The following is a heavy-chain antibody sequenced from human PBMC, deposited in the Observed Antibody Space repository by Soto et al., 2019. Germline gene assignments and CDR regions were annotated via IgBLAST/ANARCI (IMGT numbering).Heavy chain of an antibody. D-gene: IGHD2-2*02. Sequence: SETLSLTCSVSGGSVSSGSYYWSWIRQPPGKGLEWIGYIYYSGSTNYNPSLKSRVTISVDTSKNQFSLKLSSVTAADTAVYYCAREGRYCSSTSCYTHYYYYGMDVWGQGTTVTVSS. CDR2: IYYSGST. V-gene: IGHV4-61*01. J-gene: IGHJ6*02. CDR3: AREGRYCSSTSCYTHYYYYGMDV. CDR1: GGSVSSGSYY.